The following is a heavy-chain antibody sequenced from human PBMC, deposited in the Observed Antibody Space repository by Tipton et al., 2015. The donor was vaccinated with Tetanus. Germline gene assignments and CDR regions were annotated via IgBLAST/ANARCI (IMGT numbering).Heavy chain of an antibody. D-gene: IGHD5-24*01. V-gene: IGHV3-53*01. J-gene: IGHJ4*02. CDR1: GFTFSDYY. CDR2: TYTGGST. Sequence: SLRLSCTASGFTFSDYYMSWIRQAPGKGLEWVSVTYTGGSTDFADSVKGRFSISRDNSKNTLYLQMNSLRAEDTAVYFCAREETRHGYNTFDSWGQGTPVTVSS. CDR3: AREETRHGYNTFDS.